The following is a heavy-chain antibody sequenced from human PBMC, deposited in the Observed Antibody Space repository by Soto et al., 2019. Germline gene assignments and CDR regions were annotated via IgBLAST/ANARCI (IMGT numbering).Heavy chain of an antibody. CDR3: ARGERAVLRYFDWLSYAFDI. D-gene: IGHD3-9*01. Sequence: GGSLRFSCAASGFTFDDYAMHWVRQAPGKGLEWVSGISWNSGSIGYADSVKGRFTISRDNAKNSLYLQMNSLRAEDTAVYYCARGERAVLRYFDWLSYAFDIWGQGTMVTVSS. CDR2: ISWNSGSI. J-gene: IGHJ3*02. CDR1: GFTFDDYA. V-gene: IGHV3-9*01.